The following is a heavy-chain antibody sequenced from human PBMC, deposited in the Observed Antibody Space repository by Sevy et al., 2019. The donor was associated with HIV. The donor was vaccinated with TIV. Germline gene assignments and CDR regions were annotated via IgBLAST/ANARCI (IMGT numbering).Heavy chain of an antibody. CDR2: ISGSGGST. Sequence: GGSLRLSCAASGFTFSSYAMNWVRQAPGKGLEWVSTISGSGGSTYYGDSVKGRFTNSRDNSKNTVYLQMSSLRAEDTALYYCAKDRYDGSGYYPEGAFDIWGQGTKVTVSS. CDR1: GFTFSSYA. J-gene: IGHJ3*02. V-gene: IGHV3-23*01. D-gene: IGHD3-22*01. CDR3: AKDRYDGSGYYPEGAFDI.